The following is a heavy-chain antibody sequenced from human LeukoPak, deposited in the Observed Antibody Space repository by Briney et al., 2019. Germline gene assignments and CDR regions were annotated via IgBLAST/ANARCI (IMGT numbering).Heavy chain of an antibody. CDR3: ARFERIDYYGSGSHFDY. CDR2: ISAYNGNT. Sequence: GASVKVSCKASGYTFTSYGISWVRQAPGQGLEWMGLISAYNGNTNYAQKLQGRVTMTTDTSTSTAYMELRSLRSDDTAVYYCARFERIDYYGSGSHFDYWGQGTLVTVSS. V-gene: IGHV1-18*04. D-gene: IGHD3-10*01. CDR1: GYTFTSYG. J-gene: IGHJ4*02.